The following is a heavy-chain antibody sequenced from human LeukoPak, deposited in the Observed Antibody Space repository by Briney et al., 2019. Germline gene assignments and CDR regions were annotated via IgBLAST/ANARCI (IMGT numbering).Heavy chain of an antibody. D-gene: IGHD3-16*02. CDR3: AGTMITFGGVIVHFDY. CDR1: GGSISSGGYY. CDR2: IYYSGST. J-gene: IGHJ4*02. V-gene: IGHV4-31*03. Sequence: SETLSLTCTVSGGSISSGGYYWSWIRQHPGKGLEWIVYIYYSGSTYYNPSLKSRVTISVDTSKNQFSLKLSSVTAADTAVYYCAGTMITFGGVIVHFDYWGQGTLVTVSS.